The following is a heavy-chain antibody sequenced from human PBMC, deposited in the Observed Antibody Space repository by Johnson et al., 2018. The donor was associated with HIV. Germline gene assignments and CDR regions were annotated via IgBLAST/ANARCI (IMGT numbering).Heavy chain of an antibody. V-gene: IGHV3-23*01. CDR1: GFTFSNYA. J-gene: IGHJ3*02. CDR3: AKGGSYAPFDAFDI. Sequence: EVLLLESGGGLVQPGGSLRLSCAASGFTFSNYAMTWVRQAPGKGLEWVSGISGSGGSTYYADSVKGRFTISRDSSKNTLYLQINSLRAEDTAVYYCAKGGSYAPFDAFDIWGRGTMVTVSS. D-gene: IGHD1-26*01. CDR2: ISGSGGST.